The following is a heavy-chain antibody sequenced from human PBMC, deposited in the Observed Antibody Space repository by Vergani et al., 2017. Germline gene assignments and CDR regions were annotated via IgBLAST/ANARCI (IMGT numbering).Heavy chain of an antibody. J-gene: IGHJ4*02. CDR2: ISGSSSYV. D-gene: IGHD2-8*01. V-gene: IGHV3-21*02. CDR3: ARGLWDCTHIRCSPPSY. Sequence: EGQLVESGGGLVKPGGSLRLSCAASGFSFSSYSMNWVRQAPGKALEWVASISGSSSYVFYRDSVEGRFTITRDNAKKSVYLQMNSLRAEDTAMYFCARGLWDCTHIRCSPPSYWGQGTQVTVSS. CDR1: GFSFSSYS.